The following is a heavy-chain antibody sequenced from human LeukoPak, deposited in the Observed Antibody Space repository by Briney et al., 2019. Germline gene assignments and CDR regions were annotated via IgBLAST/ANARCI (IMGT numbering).Heavy chain of an antibody. V-gene: IGHV7-4-1*02. Sequence: ASVKVSCKASGYTFTSYAMNWVRQAPGQGLEWMGWINTNTGNPTYAQGFTGRFVFSLDTSVSTAYLQISSLKAEDTAVYYCARDPYVVVVAAGFDPWGQGTLVTVSS. J-gene: IGHJ5*02. CDR2: INTNTGNP. CDR1: GYTFTSYA. D-gene: IGHD2-15*01. CDR3: ARDPYVVVVAAGFDP.